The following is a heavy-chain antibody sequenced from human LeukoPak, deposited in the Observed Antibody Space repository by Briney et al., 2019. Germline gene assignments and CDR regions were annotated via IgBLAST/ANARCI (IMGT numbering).Heavy chain of an antibody. D-gene: IGHD3-22*01. Sequence: SETLSLTCAVYGGSFSGYYWSWIRQPPGKGLEWIGDINPSGSTYYNPSLKSRLTISVDTSKNQFSLKLRSVTAADTAVYYCARGRHDITMIVVVMTSVSYYLDVWGKGTTVTVS. CDR3: ARGRHDITMIVVVMTSVSYYLDV. J-gene: IGHJ6*03. V-gene: IGHV4-34*01. CDR1: GGSFSGYY. CDR2: INPSGST.